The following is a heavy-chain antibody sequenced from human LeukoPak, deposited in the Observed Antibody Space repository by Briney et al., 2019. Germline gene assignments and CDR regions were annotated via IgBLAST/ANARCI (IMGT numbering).Heavy chain of an antibody. CDR2: IYHSGST. Sequence: SSETLSLTCTVSGYSISSGYYWGWIRQPPGKGLEWIGCIYHSGSTYYNPSLKSRVTISVDTSKNQFSLKLSSVTAADTAVYYCASTRYDSSGDWGQGTLVTVSS. CDR1: GYSISSGYY. J-gene: IGHJ4*02. D-gene: IGHD3-22*01. V-gene: IGHV4-38-2*02. CDR3: ASTRYDSSGD.